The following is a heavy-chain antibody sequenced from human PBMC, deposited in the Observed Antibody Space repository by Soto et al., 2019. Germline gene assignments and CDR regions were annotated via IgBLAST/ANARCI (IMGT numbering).Heavy chain of an antibody. J-gene: IGHJ1*01. CDR3: ARDLVARTLGGYFQH. CDR2: INPIIGSA. V-gene: IGHV1-69*13. D-gene: IGHD6-19*01. Sequence: ASVKVSCKASGGTFSSYAISWVRQAPGQGLEWMGGINPIIGSANYAQKFQGRVTMTGDASTSTAYMELSSLRSEDTAVYYCARDLVARTLGGYFQHWGQGTLVTVSS. CDR1: GGTFSSYA.